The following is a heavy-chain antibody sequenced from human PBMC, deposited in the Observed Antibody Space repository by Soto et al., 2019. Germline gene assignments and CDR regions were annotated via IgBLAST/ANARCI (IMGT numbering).Heavy chain of an antibody. CDR3: DKNGLVGPTGVDF. Sequence: EVQLLESGGDLVQPGGSLRLSCAASGFTFNNYAMSWVRQAPGKGLECVSTITSSGYVPHYADSVKGRFTISRDNSKNTLYLQMNSLRAADTAVSYCDKNGLVGPTGVDFWVQCPTVSAS. V-gene: IGHV3-23*01. D-gene: IGHD2-8*01. CDR1: GFTFNNYA. CDR2: ITSSGYVP. J-gene: IGHJ6*02.